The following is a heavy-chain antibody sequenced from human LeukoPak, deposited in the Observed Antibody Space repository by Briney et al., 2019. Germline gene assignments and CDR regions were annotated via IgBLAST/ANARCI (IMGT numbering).Heavy chain of an antibody. V-gene: IGHV4-61*01. Sequence: SETLSLTCTVSGGSISSGSYYWSWIRQPPGKGLEWIGYIYYSGSTNYNPSLKSRVTISVDTSKNQFSLKLSSVTAADTAVYYCARRGRVAVAGGGHPLGYMDVWGKGTTVTISS. CDR2: IYYSGST. D-gene: IGHD6-19*01. J-gene: IGHJ6*03. CDR3: ARRGRVAVAGGGHPLGYMDV. CDR1: GGSISSGSYY.